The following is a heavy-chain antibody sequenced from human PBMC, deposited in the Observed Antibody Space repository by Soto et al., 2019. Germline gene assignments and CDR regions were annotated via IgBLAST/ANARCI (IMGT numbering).Heavy chain of an antibody. J-gene: IGHJ4*02. D-gene: IGHD5-18*01. CDR2: IFSSDEK. Sequence: QVTLKESGPVLVKPTETLTLTCTVSGFSLSNARMGVSWIRQPPGKALEWLAHIFSSDEKSYSTSLKSRLTISKDISKSQVVLIMTNMDPVDTATYYCARIADTAMVPNYWGQGTLVTVSS. V-gene: IGHV2-26*01. CDR3: ARIADTAMVPNY. CDR1: GFSLSNARMG.